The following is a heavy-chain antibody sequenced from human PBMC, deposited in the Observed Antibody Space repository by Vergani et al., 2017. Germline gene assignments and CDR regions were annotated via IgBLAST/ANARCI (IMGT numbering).Heavy chain of an antibody. CDR1: GGTFSSYA. Sequence: QVQLVQSGAEVKKPGSSVKVSCKASGGTFSSYAISWVRQAPGQGLEWMGGIIPIFGTANYAQKFQGRVTITADESTSTAYMELSSLRSDDTAVYYCARDEKRYFDFWRGYENYYYYMDVWGKGTRVTVSS. J-gene: IGHJ6*03. CDR3: ARDEKRYFDFWRGYENYYYYMDV. CDR2: IIPIFGTA. D-gene: IGHD3-3*01. V-gene: IGHV1-69*12.